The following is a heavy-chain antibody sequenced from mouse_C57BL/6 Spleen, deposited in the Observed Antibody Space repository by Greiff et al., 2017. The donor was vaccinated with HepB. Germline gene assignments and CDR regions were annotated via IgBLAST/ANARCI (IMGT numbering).Heavy chain of an antibody. CDR1: GYAFSSYW. V-gene: IGHV1-80*01. CDR2: IYPGDGDT. D-gene: IGHD1-1*01. CDR3: ARRDYGSSYGFDY. Sequence: QVHVKQSGAELVKPGASVKISCKASGYAFSSYWMNWVKQRPGKGLEWIGQIYPGDGDTNYNGKFKGKATLTADKSSSTAYMQLSSLTSEDSAVYFCARRDYGSSYGFDYWGQGTTLTVSS. J-gene: IGHJ2*01.